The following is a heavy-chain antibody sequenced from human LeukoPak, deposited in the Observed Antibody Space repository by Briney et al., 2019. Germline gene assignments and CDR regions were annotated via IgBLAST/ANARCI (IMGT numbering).Heavy chain of an antibody. D-gene: IGHD6-6*01. V-gene: IGHV4-59*07. J-gene: IGHJ4*02. CDR3: ARLPLAARRGYFDC. CDR1: GGSISRHY. CDR2: VFYCGRL. Sequence: DTLSLPRTLSGGSISRHYLRGIRQPPPKGLAWVGDVFYCGRLNYNPPQKSRVPISVDTPNSKFSLKLSSVTAADTAVYYCARLPLAARRGYFDCWGQGIQVT.